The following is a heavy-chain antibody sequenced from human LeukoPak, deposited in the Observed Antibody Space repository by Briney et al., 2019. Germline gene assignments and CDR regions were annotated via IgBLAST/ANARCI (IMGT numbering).Heavy chain of an antibody. CDR1: GYTFTGYY. D-gene: IGHD6-6*01. J-gene: IGHJ4*02. CDR3: ARGVGIAARPTVDH. V-gene: IGHV1-2*02. CDR2: INPNSGGT. Sequence: ASVEVSCKASGYTFTGYYMQWVRQAPGQGLEWMGWINPNSGGTNSAQKLQGRVTMTRDTSISPAYMELSGLRSDDTAVYYCARGVGIAARPTVDHWGQGTLVTVPS.